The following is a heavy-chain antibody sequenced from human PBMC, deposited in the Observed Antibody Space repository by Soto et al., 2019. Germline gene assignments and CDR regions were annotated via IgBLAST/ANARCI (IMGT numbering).Heavy chain of an antibody. D-gene: IGHD3-10*01. CDR3: AKDAVGSHYFYYMDV. Sequence: VQLVESGGGLVQPGRSLRLSCAASGFAFNDYAMHWVRQAPGKGLEWVAGISWHSANIAYADSVKGRFTISRDNAKNSLYLQMNSLRSEDTAFYYCAKDAVGSHYFYYMDVWGKGTAVTVSS. CDR1: GFAFNDYA. J-gene: IGHJ6*03. CDR2: ISWHSANI. V-gene: IGHV3-9*01.